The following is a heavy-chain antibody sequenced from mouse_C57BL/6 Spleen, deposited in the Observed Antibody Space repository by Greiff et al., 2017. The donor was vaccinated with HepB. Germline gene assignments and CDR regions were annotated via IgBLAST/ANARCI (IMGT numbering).Heavy chain of an antibody. Sequence: QVQLQQSGPGLVQPSQSLSITCTVSGFSFTSYGVHWVRQSPGKGLEWLGVIWSGGSTDYNAAFISRLSISKDNSKSQVFFKMNSLQADDTAIYYCASYDGYYLYAMDYWGQGTSVTVSS. CDR3: ASYDGYYLYAMDY. CDR1: GFSFTSYG. CDR2: IWSGGST. D-gene: IGHD2-3*01. J-gene: IGHJ4*01. V-gene: IGHV2-2*01.